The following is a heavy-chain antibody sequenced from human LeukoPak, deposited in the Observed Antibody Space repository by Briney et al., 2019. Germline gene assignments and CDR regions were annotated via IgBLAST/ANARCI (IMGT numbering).Heavy chain of an antibody. Sequence: GGSLRLSCVASGFPFNSYSMSWVRQAPGKGLEWLSYITDTGSSIFYAESVKGRFTISRDNARNALYLQMNSLRAEDTAVYYCASPYTTTVVTPSLDIGYWYFDLWGRGTLVTVSS. D-gene: IGHD4-23*01. J-gene: IGHJ2*01. V-gene: IGHV3-48*01. CDR2: ITDTGSSI. CDR1: GFPFNSYS. CDR3: ASPYTTTVVTPSLDIGYWYFDL.